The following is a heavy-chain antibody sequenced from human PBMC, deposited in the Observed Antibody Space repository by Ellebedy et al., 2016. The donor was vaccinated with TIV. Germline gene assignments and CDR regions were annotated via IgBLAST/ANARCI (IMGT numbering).Heavy chain of an antibody. CDR3: ARGDLWGIAVPGTVDY. CDR1: GFTFSSYA. D-gene: IGHD6-19*01. CDR2: ISFDGTSK. V-gene: IGHV3-30-3*01. Sequence: PGGSLRLSCAASGFTFSSYAMIWVRQAPGKGLAWVSFISFDGTSKSYADSVKGRLTISRDNSKNTLYLQMNSLRAEDTAVYYCARGDLWGIAVPGTVDYWGQGTLVTVSS. J-gene: IGHJ4*02.